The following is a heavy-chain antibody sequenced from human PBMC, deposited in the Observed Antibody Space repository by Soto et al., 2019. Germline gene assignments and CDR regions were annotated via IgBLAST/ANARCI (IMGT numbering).Heavy chain of an antibody. V-gene: IGHV3-30*18. Sequence: QVQLVESGGGVVQPGRSLRLSCAASGFTFSSYGMHWVRQAPGKGLEWVAVISHVGSNKNYADSVKGRFTISRDNSKNTLYLQMNSLRAEDTAVYYCAKEAEMATAPLFDYWGQGTLVTVSS. D-gene: IGHD5-18*01. CDR3: AKEAEMATAPLFDY. CDR1: GFTFSSYG. J-gene: IGHJ4*02. CDR2: ISHVGSNK.